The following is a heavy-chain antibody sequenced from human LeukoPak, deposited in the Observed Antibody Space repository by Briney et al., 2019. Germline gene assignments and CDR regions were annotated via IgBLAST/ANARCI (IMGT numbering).Heavy chain of an antibody. D-gene: IGHD4-23*01. J-gene: IGHJ5*02. V-gene: IGHV3-23*01. CDR3: TTAPNRHYVGAFDP. Sequence: GGSLRLSCAASGFTFTNFAMTWVRQAPGKGLEWVSSITGNHGATYNINSVRGRFTISRDNSQNTLYLQMNSLRAEDTAVYYCTTAPNRHYVGAFDPWCHSTLVTASS. CDR2: ITGNHGAT. CDR1: GFTFTNFA.